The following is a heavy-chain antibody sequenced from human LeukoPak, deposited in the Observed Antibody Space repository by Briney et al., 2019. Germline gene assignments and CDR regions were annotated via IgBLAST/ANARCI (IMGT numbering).Heavy chain of an antibody. CDR1: GFSVSRNY. CDR2: IYSGGRT. V-gene: IGHV3-53*01. J-gene: IGHJ4*01. CDR3: AKGIYSSGWSYFDY. Sequence: GGSLRLSCAASGFSVSRNYMTWVRQAPGKGLEWVSVIYSGGRTDYADSVKGRFTISRDSSKNTLYLQMNSLRAEDTAVYYCAKGIYSSGWSYFDYWGHGTLVTVSS. D-gene: IGHD6-19*01.